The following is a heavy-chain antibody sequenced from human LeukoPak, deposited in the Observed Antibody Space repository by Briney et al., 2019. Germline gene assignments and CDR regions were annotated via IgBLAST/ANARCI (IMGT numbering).Heavy chain of an antibody. Sequence: GGSLRLSCAASGFTFSSYWMHWVRQTPGKGLMWVSRIESNGITLYAASVRNRLTISRDNANNPLYLQMNSLRAEDTAVYYCAELGITMIGGVWGKGTTVTISS. CDR2: IESNGIT. CDR3: AELGITMIGGV. J-gene: IGHJ6*04. V-gene: IGHV3-74*01. CDR1: GFTFSSYW. D-gene: IGHD3-10*02.